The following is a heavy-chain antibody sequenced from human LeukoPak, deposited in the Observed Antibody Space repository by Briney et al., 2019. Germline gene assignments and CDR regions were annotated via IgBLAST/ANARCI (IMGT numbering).Heavy chain of an antibody. Sequence: ASVKVSCKASGYTFTSYDTNWVRQATGQGLEWMGWMNPNSANTGYAQKFQGRVTMTRNTSISTAYMELSSLRSEGTAVYYCARGQMPYYYDRSGYYYESDYWGQGTLVTVSS. CDR2: MNPNSANT. CDR1: GYTFTSYD. CDR3: ARGQMPYYYDRSGYYYESDY. J-gene: IGHJ4*02. V-gene: IGHV1-8*01. D-gene: IGHD3-22*01.